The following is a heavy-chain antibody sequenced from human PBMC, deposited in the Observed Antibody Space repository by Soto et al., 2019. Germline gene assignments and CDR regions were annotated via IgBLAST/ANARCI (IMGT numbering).Heavy chain of an antibody. CDR2: MNPNSGNT. CDR3: AREKTSYGMDV. CDR1: GYTFTSYD. V-gene: IGHV1-8*01. J-gene: IGHJ6*02. Sequence: QVQLVQSGAEVKKPGASVKVSCKASGYTFTSYDINWVRQATGQGLEWMGWMNPNSGNTGFAQKFQGGVTMTRNTSISTADMELSSLRSEHTAVYYCAREKTSYGMDVWSQGTTVTVSS.